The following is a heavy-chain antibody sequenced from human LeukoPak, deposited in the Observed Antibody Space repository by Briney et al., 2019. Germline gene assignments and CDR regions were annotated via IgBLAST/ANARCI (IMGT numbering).Heavy chain of an antibody. D-gene: IGHD2-2*02. Sequence: PGGSLRLSCAASGFSFSNHVMHWVRQAPGKVPEWVSAIWSDGNNKYYADSVKGRFTISRDNSKNTLYLQMNSLRAEDTAVYYCVREGGCSSTSCYTDFDYWGQGTLVTVSS. J-gene: IGHJ4*02. CDR3: VREGGCSSTSCYTDFDY. V-gene: IGHV3-33*01. CDR1: GFSFSNHV. CDR2: IWSDGNNK.